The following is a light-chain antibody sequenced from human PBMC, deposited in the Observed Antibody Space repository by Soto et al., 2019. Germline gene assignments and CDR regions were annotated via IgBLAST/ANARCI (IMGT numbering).Light chain of an antibody. Sequence: SVLTQPASLSGSPGQSITISCTGTSTDIGSYNYVSWYQQHPGKAPKLMIFDVSYRPSGISDRFSGSKSGNTASLTIFGLQPEDEADYYCSSYGASSTLFGGGTKVTVL. CDR3: SSYGASSTL. CDR2: DVS. CDR1: STDIGSYNY. V-gene: IGLV2-14*03. J-gene: IGLJ2*01.